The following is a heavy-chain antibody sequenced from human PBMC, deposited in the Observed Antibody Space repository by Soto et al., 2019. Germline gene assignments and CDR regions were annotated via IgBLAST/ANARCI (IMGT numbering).Heavy chain of an antibody. V-gene: IGHV3-9*01. CDR3: ARDGSEYSSSWDTPWYFDL. Sequence: PGGSLRLSCAASGFTFDDYAMHWVRQAPGKGLEWVSGISWNSGSIGYADSVKGRFTISRDNAKNSLYLQMNSLRAEDTAVYYCARDGSEYSSSWDTPWYFDLWGRGTLVTVSS. D-gene: IGHD6-13*01. J-gene: IGHJ2*01. CDR1: GFTFDDYA. CDR2: ISWNSGSI.